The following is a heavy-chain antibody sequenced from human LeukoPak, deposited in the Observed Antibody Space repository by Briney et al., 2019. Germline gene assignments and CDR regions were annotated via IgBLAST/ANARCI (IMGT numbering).Heavy chain of an antibody. D-gene: IGHD6-13*01. CDR3: ARGTSSWRFDP. CDR2: MNHNSGNT. J-gene: IGHJ5*02. Sequence: ASLKVSCKASGDTFSSYDINWVRQATGQGLEWMGWMNHNSGNTGYAQKFQGRVTMTRNTSISTAYMELSSLRSEDTAVYYCARGTSSWRFDPWGQGTLVTVSS. V-gene: IGHV1-8*01. CDR1: GDTFSSYD.